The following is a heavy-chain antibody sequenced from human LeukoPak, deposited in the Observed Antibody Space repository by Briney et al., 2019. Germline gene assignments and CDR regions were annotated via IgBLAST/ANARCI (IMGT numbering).Heavy chain of an antibody. CDR2: ISGSGGDT. CDR3: AKGWVVTANNWFDP. D-gene: IGHD2-21*02. Sequence: SGGSLRLSCAASGFTFSSYAMSWVRQGPGKGLEWVSAISGSGGDTYYADSVKGRFTISRDNSKNTLYLQMNSLRAEDTAVYYCAKGWVVTANNWFDPWGQGTLVTVSS. V-gene: IGHV3-23*01. CDR1: GFTFSSYA. J-gene: IGHJ5*02.